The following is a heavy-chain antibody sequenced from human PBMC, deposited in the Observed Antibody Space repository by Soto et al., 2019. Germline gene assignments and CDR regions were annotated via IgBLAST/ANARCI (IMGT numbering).Heavy chain of an antibody. CDR1: GDSVSSNSAA. J-gene: IGHJ3*02. V-gene: IGHV6-1*01. Sequence: QVQLQQSGPGLVKPSQTLSLTCAISGDSVSSNSAAWNWIRQSPSRGLEWLGRTYYTSKWYNDYAVLVKSRITINSDKSSNQFALQLNYVSPEDTAVYYCARSPYSAVRAFDIWGQGTMVTVSS. CDR3: ARSPYSAVRAFDI. D-gene: IGHD4-4*01. CDR2: TYYTSKWYN.